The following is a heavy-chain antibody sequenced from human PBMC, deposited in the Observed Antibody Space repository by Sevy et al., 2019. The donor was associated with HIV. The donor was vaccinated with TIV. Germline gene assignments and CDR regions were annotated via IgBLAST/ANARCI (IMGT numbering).Heavy chain of an antibody. V-gene: IGHV3-30*02. Sequence: GGSLRLSCAASGFTFSSYGMHWVRQAPGKGLEWVAFIRYDGSNKYYADSVKGRFTISRDNSKNTLYLQMNSLRAEDTAVYYCAKDFRGYCSSTSCPTGGYYYGMDVWGQGTTVTVSS. D-gene: IGHD2-2*01. CDR2: IRYDGSNK. J-gene: IGHJ6*02. CDR1: GFTFSSYG. CDR3: AKDFRGYCSSTSCPTGGYYYGMDV.